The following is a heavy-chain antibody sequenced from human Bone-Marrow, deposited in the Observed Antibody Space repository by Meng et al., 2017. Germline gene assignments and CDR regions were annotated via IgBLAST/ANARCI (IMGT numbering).Heavy chain of an antibody. D-gene: IGHD1-26*01. V-gene: IGHV3-15*01. CDR2: IKSNTDGGTA. CDR1: GFYFNNAW. CDR3: TWDDKAVSDY. Sequence: EVELGGSGGDLVKPGGALRLSCAASGFYFNNAWMSWVRQAPGKGLEWVGRIKSNTDGGTAEYAAPVTGRFTISRDDSKSTLYLQMSGLRIDDTGVYYCTWDDKAVSDYWGQGALVTVSS. J-gene: IGHJ4*02.